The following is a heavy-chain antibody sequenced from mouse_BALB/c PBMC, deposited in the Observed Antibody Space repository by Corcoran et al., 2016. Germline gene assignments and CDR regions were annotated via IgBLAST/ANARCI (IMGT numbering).Heavy chain of an antibody. D-gene: IGHD1-2*01. CDR1: GYTFTNYG. CDR2: INTYTGEP. CDR3: ASFTTADY. V-gene: IGHV9-1*02. Sequence: QIQLVQSGPELKKPGETVKISCKASGYTFTNYGMNWVKQAPGKGLKWMGWINTYTGEPTYADDFKGRFAFSLETSVSTAYLQINNLKNEDMATYFCASFTTADYWGQGTTLTVSS. J-gene: IGHJ2*01.